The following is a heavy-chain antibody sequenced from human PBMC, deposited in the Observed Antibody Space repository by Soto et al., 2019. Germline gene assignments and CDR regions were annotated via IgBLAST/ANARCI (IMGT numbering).Heavy chain of an antibody. CDR2: IYWDDDK. CDR3: AHRRVDSSNWHGGNFDY. CDR1: GFSLSTHGVG. J-gene: IGHJ4*02. V-gene: IGHV2-5*02. Sequence: QITLKESGPTLVKPTQTLTLTCTLSGFSLSTHGVGVGWIRQPPGTALEWLAVIYWDDDKRYSTSLESRLTITKDTSNNLGFLRMTKMDPADSGTYYCAHRRVDSSNWHGGNFDYWGQGTLVTDSS. D-gene: IGHD6-13*01.